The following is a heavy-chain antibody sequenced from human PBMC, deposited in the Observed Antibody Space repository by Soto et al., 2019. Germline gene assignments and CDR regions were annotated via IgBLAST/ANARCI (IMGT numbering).Heavy chain of an antibody. Sequence: ASVKVSCKASGYTFTSYGISWVRQVPGQGLEWMGWISAYNGNTNYAQKLQGRVTMTTDTSTSTAYMELRSLRSDDTAVYYCARVEEYIVATVYYYYYMDVWGKGTTVTVSS. CDR2: ISAYNGNT. J-gene: IGHJ6*03. CDR3: ARVEEYIVATVYYYYYMDV. CDR1: GYTFTSYG. V-gene: IGHV1-18*01. D-gene: IGHD5-12*01.